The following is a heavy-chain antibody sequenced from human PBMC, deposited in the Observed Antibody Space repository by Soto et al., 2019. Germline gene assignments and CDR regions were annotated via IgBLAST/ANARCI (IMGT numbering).Heavy chain of an antibody. J-gene: IGHJ4*02. CDR3: ARGLPLAADY. CDR2: INAGNCNT. Sequence: ASVKVSCKASGYTFTSYDINWVRQATGQRLEWMGWINAGNCNTKYSQKFQGRVTITRDTSASTAYMELSSLRSEDTAVYYCARGLPLAADYWGQGTLVTVSS. V-gene: IGHV1-3*01. CDR1: GYTFTSYD.